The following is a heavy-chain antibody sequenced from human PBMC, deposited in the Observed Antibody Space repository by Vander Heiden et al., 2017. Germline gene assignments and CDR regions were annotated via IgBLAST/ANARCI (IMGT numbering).Heavy chain of an antibody. CDR2: ISGSGGST. J-gene: IGHJ4*02. CDR1: GFTFSSHA. V-gene: IGHV3-23*01. D-gene: IGHD6-19*01. Sequence: EVQLLESGGGLVQPGGSLRLSGAASGFTFSSHAMSWVRQAPGKGLEWVSAISGSGGSTYYADSVKGRFTISRDNSKNTLYLQMNSLRAEDTAVYYCAKADSSGWQLDYWGQGTLVTVSS. CDR3: AKADSSGWQLDY.